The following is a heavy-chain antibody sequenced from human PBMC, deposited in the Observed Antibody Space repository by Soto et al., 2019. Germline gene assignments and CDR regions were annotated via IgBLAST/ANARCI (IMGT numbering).Heavy chain of an antibody. J-gene: IGHJ6*02. CDR3: ARTRSFTLGFYYDGMDV. CDR1: GYSFASYW. D-gene: IGHD6-6*01. Sequence: GESLKICCQGSGYSFASYWIGWVRQMLGKDLEWMGIIYPGDSDTRYSPSFQGQVTISADKSLRTAYLQWTSLKASDTALYYCARTRSFTLGFYYDGMDVWGQGTTVTVSS. CDR2: IYPGDSDT. V-gene: IGHV5-51*01.